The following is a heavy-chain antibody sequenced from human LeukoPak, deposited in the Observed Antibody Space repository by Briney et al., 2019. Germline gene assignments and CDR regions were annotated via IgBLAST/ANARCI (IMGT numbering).Heavy chain of an antibody. CDR1: GFTFSSYA. J-gene: IGHJ4*02. CDR3: AKETYSSGWYPYFDY. D-gene: IGHD6-19*01. V-gene: IGHV3-23*01. CDR2: ISGSGGST. Sequence: PGGSLRLPCVASGFTFSSYAMSWVRQAPGKGLEWVSGISGSGGSTYYADSVKGRFTISRDNSKNTLFLQMNSLRAEDTAVYYCAKETYSSGWYPYFDYWGQGTLVTVSS.